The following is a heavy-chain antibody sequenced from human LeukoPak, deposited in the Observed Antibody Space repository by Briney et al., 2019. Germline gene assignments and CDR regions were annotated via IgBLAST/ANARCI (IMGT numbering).Heavy chain of an antibody. V-gene: IGHV3-23*01. Sequence: GGSLRLSCAASGFTFSSYAMSWVRQAPGKGPEWVSAISGSGGSTYYADSVKGRFTISRDNSKNTLYLQMNSLRAEDTAVYYCAKDQQYYYDSSGYLDYWGQGTLVTVSS. D-gene: IGHD3-22*01. CDR2: ISGSGGST. J-gene: IGHJ4*02. CDR1: GFTFSSYA. CDR3: AKDQQYYYDSSGYLDY.